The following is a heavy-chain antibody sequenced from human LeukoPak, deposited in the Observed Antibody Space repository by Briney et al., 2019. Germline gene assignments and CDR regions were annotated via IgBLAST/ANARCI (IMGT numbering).Heavy chain of an antibody. CDR2: IYYSGST. Sequence: SETLSLTCTVSGGSISSSSYYWGWIRQPPGKGLEWIGSIYYSGSTYYIPSLKSRVTISVDTSKNQFSLKLSSVTAADTAVYYCAKYGSGSYYPNWYFDLWGRGTLVTVSS. V-gene: IGHV4-39*07. D-gene: IGHD3-10*01. CDR3: AKYGSGSYYPNWYFDL. CDR1: GGSISSSSYY. J-gene: IGHJ2*01.